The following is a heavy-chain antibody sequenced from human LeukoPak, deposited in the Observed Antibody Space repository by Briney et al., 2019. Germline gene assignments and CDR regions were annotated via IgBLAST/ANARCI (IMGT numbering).Heavy chain of an antibody. D-gene: IGHD3-22*01. CDR2: ISYDGSNK. J-gene: IGHJ3*02. V-gene: IGHV3-30*03. CDR1: GFTFSSYG. CDR3: ALLPPDAFDI. Sequence: QPGGSLRLSCAASGFTFSSYGMHWVRQAPGKGLEWVAVISYDGSNKYYADSVKGRFTISRDNSKNTLYLQMNSLRAEDTAVYYCALLPPDAFDIWGQGTMVTVSS.